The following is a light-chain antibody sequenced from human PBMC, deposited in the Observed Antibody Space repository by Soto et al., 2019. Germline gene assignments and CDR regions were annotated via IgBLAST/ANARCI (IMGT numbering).Light chain of an antibody. CDR1: QSVSSSF. V-gene: IGKV3-20*01. CDR2: GAS. Sequence: EIVLTQSPGTLSLSPGERATLSCRASQSVSSSFLAWYQQKPGQAPRLLIYGASSRATGIPDRFSGSGSGTDLGGGSSRLEPEDFAVYYCQQYDNSPWTFGQGTKVEIK. CDR3: QQYDNSPWT. J-gene: IGKJ1*01.